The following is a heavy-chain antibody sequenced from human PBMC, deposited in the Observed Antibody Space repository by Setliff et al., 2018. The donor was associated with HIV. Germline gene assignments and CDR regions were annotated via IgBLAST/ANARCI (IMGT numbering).Heavy chain of an antibody. Sequence: GGSLRLSCAASGFTFTTYAMNRVRQAPGRGLEWVSSISGSGSSIYYADSVKGRFTISRDNAKNSLYLQMNSLRADDTAVYYCASTFSSSWYPEDYYYYAMDVWGQGTTVTVSS. CDR1: GFTFTTYA. V-gene: IGHV3-21*01. CDR3: ASTFSSSWYPEDYYYYAMDV. D-gene: IGHD6-13*01. J-gene: IGHJ6*02. CDR2: ISGSGSSI.